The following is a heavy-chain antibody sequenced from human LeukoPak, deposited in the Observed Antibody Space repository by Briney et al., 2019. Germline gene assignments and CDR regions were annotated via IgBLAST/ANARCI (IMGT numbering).Heavy chain of an antibody. D-gene: IGHD3-22*01. CDR3: ARDGPYYYDSSGYYDAFDI. J-gene: IGHJ3*02. Sequence: SETLSLTCTVSGGSISSGSYYWSWIRQPPGKGLEWIGYIYYSGSTSYNPSLKGRVTISKDTSKNQFSLKLSSVTAADTAVYYCARDGPYYYDSSGYYDAFDIWGQGTMVTVSS. CDR2: IYYSGST. V-gene: IGHV4-61*01. CDR1: GGSISSGSYY.